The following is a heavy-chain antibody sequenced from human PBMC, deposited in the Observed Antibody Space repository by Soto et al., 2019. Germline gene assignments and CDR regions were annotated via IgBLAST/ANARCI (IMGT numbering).Heavy chain of an antibody. CDR1: GDSVTGHY. V-gene: IGHV4-59*02. Sequence: QVQLQESGPGLVKPSETLSLTCTISGDSVTGHYWSWIRQPPGKGLEWIGYIYYNGNINYNPSLSSRVTISLDTSRSQFSLKLSSVTAADTAVYYCATHLYNVGWEHFDSWGQGTLVTVSS. CDR2: IYYNGNI. D-gene: IGHD1-26*01. CDR3: ATHLYNVGWEHFDS. J-gene: IGHJ4*02.